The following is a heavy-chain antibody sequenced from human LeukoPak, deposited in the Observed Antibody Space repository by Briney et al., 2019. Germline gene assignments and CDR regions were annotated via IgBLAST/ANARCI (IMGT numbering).Heavy chain of an antibody. CDR3: ARARYDILTGYSSFDP. J-gene: IGHJ5*02. CDR2: INPNSGGT. V-gene: IGHV1-2*02. D-gene: IGHD3-9*01. Sequence: ASVRVSCKASGYTFTGYYMHWVRQAPGQGLEWMGWINPNSGGTNYAQKFQGRVTMTRDTSISTAYMELSRLRSDDTAVYYCARARYDILTGYSSFDPWGQGTLVTVSS. CDR1: GYTFTGYY.